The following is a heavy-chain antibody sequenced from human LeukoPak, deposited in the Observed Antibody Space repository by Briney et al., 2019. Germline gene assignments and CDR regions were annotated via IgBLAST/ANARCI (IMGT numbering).Heavy chain of an antibody. J-gene: IGHJ6*03. CDR1: EFSFSTYW. CDR3: ARSPAGDAWPPAYYMDV. Sequence: GGSLRLSCAASEFSFSTYWMSWVRQAPGKGLEWVANIKEDGTEKYYVGSVKGRFTISRNNAKKSLYLQMNSLRDDDTAVYFCARSPAGDAWPPAYYMDVWGKGTTVTVSS. V-gene: IGHV3-7*01. CDR2: IKEDGTEK. D-gene: IGHD3-10*01.